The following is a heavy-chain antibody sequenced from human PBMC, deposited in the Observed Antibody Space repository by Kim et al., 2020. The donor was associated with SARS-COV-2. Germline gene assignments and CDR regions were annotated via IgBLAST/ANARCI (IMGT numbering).Heavy chain of an antibody. CDR3: ARLELGDSTSWADD. D-gene: IGHD6-13*01. Sequence: SETLSLTCTVSGGSVSSGSYYWGWIRQPPGKGLEWIGCIYYSGSTYYNPSLKSRVTISVDTSKNQFSLKLSSVTAADTAVYYCARLELGDSTSWADDRG. V-gene: IGHV4-39*01. CDR1: GGSVSSGSYY. CDR2: IYYSGST. J-gene: IGHJ6*01.